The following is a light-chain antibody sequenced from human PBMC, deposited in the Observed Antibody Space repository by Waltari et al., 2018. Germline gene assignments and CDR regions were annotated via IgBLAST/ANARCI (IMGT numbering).Light chain of an antibody. Sequence: EIVLTQSPATLSLSPGERATLSCRASQSVRTYLAWYQQKPGQAPRLLIYDAYNRATGIPDRFSGSGSGTDFALTISSLEPEDFAVYYCQQRGNWPLTFGGGTKVEIK. V-gene: IGKV3-11*01. CDR3: QQRGNWPLT. CDR1: QSVRTY. J-gene: IGKJ4*01. CDR2: DAY.